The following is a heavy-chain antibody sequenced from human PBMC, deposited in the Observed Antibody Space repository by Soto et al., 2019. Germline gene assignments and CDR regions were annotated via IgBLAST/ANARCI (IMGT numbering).Heavy chain of an antibody. CDR1: GYTFTSYG. CDR2: ISAYNGNT. D-gene: IGHD3-22*01. J-gene: IGHJ4*02. Sequence: KVSCKASGYTFTSYGISWVRQAPGQGLEWMGWISAYNGNTNYAQKLQGRVTMTTDTSTSTAYMELRSLRSDDTAVYYCARDSDYYDSSGYSGYWGQGTLVTVSS. CDR3: ARDSDYYDSSGYSGY. V-gene: IGHV1-18*01.